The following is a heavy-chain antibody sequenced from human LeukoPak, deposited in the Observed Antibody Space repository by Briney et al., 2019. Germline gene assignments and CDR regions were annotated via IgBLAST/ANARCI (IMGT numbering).Heavy chain of an antibody. CDR3: ATNSVAATLEH. CDR1: GFTFSSYG. J-gene: IGHJ4*02. D-gene: IGHD2-15*01. V-gene: IGHV3-33*01. CDR2: IWYDGSNK. Sequence: GRPLRLSCAASGFTFSSYGMHWVRQAPGKGLEWVAVIWYDGSNKYYADSVKGRFTISRDNSKNTLYLRMNSLRAEDTAVYYCATNSVAATLEHWGQGTLVTVSS.